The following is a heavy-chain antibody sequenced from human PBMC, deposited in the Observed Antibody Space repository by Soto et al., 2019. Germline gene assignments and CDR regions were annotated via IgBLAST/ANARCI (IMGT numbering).Heavy chain of an antibody. J-gene: IGHJ6*02. CDR3: ATRDSYYGMEF. Sequence: SETLSLTCVVYGGAFSGYHWSWIRQAPGKGLEWIGEINQSGSTNYSPSLKSRVTMSVDTSKKQFSLKLNSVTAADTALYYCATRDSYYGMEFRGQGTTVTVSS. CDR1: GGAFSGYH. CDR2: INQSGST. V-gene: IGHV4-34*01.